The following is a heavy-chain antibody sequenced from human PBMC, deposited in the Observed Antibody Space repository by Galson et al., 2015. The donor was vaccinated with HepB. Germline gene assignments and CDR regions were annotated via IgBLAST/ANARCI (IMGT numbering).Heavy chain of an antibody. V-gene: IGHV3-15*01. D-gene: IGHD3-3*01. J-gene: IGHJ4*02. Sequence: SLRLSCAASGFTFSNAWMSWVRQAPGKGLEWVGRIKSKTDGGTTDYAAPVKGRFTISRDDSKNTLYLQMNSLKTEDTAVYYCTTRLFLEWLPDDYWAREPWSPSPQ. CDR2: IKSKTDGGTT. CDR3: TTRLFLEWLPDDY. CDR1: GFTFSNAW.